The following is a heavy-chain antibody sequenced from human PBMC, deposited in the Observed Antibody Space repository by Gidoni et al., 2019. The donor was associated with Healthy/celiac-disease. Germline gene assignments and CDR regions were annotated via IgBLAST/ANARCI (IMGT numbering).Heavy chain of an antibody. CDR1: GGTFSTYA. CDR3: ARVPSHCSGGSCYSKAFYI. CDR2: IIPSLTIT. Sequence: QVQLVQSGAEVKKPGSSVKVSCKASGGTFSTYAVSWVRQAPGQGLEWMGRIIPSLTITNYAQRFQGRVTITADKSTTTTYMELSSLRSEDTSLYYCARVPSHCSGGSCYSKAFYIWGQGTKVTVSS. J-gene: IGHJ3*02. D-gene: IGHD2-15*01. V-gene: IGHV1-69*04.